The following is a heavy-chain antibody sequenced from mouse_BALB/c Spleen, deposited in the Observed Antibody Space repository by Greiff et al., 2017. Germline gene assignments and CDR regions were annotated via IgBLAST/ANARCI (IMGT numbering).Heavy chain of an antibody. D-gene: IGHD2-1*01. CDR3: ARGGNYEEDY. CDR2: ISYDGSN. V-gene: IGHV3-6*02. CDR1: GYSITSGYY. Sequence: EVKLMESGPGLVKPSQSLSLTCSVTGYSITSGYYWNWIRQFPGNKLEWMGYISYDGSNNYNPSLKNRISITRDTSKNQFFLKLNSVTTEDTATYYCARGGNYEEDYWGQGTSVTVSS. J-gene: IGHJ4*01.